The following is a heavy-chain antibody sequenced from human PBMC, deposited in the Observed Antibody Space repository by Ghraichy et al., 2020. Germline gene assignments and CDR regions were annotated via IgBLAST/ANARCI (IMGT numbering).Heavy chain of an antibody. Sequence: GGSLRLSCEASGFTFNNYAMTWVRQAPGKGLQWVSTISISGRDTFYAESVKGRFTISRDNSKNTLYLQMNTLRVEDTAVYYCSDPPNYWGQGTLVAVSS. CDR3: SDPPNY. J-gene: IGHJ4*02. D-gene: IGHD2-21*02. V-gene: IGHV3-23*01. CDR2: ISISGRDT. CDR1: GFTFNNYA.